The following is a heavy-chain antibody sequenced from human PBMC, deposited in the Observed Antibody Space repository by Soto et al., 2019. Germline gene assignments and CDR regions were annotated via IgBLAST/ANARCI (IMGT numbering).Heavy chain of an antibody. J-gene: IGHJ4*02. Sequence: QVQLVQSGAEVKKPGASVKXXCXXXXXXXXXXXXXXXRQATGQGLEWMGWMNPNSGNTGYAQKFQGXXXXTRNTSXXXXXXXXXXXRSEDTAVXYCARERAVAGFDYWGQGTLVTVSS. CDR1: XXXXXXXX. CDR2: MNPNSGNT. D-gene: IGHD6-19*01. CDR3: ARERAVAGFDY. V-gene: IGHV1-8*01.